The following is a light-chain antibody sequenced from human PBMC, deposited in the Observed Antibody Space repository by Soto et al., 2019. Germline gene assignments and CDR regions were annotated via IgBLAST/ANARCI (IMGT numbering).Light chain of an antibody. J-gene: IGLJ2*01. V-gene: IGLV2-23*01. Sequence: QSVLTQPASVSGSPGQSITISCTGTSSDVGSYNLVSWYQQYPGKAPKLMIYEGSKRPSGVSNRFSGSKSGNTASLTSSGLQAEDEADYYGCSYAGSSTWMVFGGGTKLTVL. CDR2: EGS. CDR1: SSDVGSYNL. CDR3: CSYAGSSTWMV.